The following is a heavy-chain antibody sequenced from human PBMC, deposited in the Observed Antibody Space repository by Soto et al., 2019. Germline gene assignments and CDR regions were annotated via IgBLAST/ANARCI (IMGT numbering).Heavy chain of an antibody. J-gene: IGHJ6*02. D-gene: IGHD5-18*01. CDR1: GFTFSSYS. V-gene: IGHV3-48*01. CDR2: ITSSSSTI. Sequence: GGSLRLCCAASGFTFSSYSMNWVRQATGKGLEWVAYITSSSSTIFYADSVKGRFTISRDNAKNSLYLQMNTLRAEDTAVYYCARDSLNSYGCYGMDVWGQGTTVTVSS. CDR3: ARDSLNSYGCYGMDV.